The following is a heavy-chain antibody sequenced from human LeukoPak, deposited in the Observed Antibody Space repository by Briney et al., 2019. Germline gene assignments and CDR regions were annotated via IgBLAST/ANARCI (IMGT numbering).Heavy chain of an antibody. J-gene: IGHJ4*02. CDR1: GGSISSYY. D-gene: IGHD3-10*01. Sequence: SSETLSLTCTVSGGSISSYYWSWIRQPPGKGLEWIGYIYCSGSTNYNPSLKSRVTISVDTSKNQFSLKLSSVTAADTAVYYCARSSVVRGVIVPYFDYWGQGTLVTVSS. CDR2: IYCSGST. CDR3: ARSSVVRGVIVPYFDY. V-gene: IGHV4-59*01.